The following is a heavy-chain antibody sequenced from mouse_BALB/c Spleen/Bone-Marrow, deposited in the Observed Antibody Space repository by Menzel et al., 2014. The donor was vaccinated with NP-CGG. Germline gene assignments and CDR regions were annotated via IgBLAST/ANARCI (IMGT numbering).Heavy chain of an antibody. Sequence: QVQLQQSGAELVKPGASVKLSCKASGYTFTSYWIHWVRLKPGQGLEWIGEINPSNGRTNYNEKFKNKATLTVDKSSSTAYIQLSSLTSEDSAVYYCARYDGPAWFAYWGQGTLVIVSA. J-gene: IGHJ3*01. CDR3: ARYDGPAWFAY. CDR1: GYTFTSYW. CDR2: INPSNGRT. D-gene: IGHD2-3*01. V-gene: IGHV1S81*02.